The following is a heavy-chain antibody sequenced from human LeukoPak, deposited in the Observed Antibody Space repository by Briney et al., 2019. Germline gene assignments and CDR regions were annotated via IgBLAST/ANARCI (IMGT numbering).Heavy chain of an antibody. CDR2: ISGSGGST. V-gene: IGHV3-23*01. D-gene: IGHD3-22*01. J-gene: IGHJ4*02. CDR3: AKGPDRNYYFDY. CDR1: GFTFSRYA. Sequence: GGSLRLSCAASGFTFSRYAMSWVRQAPGKGLEWVSAISGSGGSTYYADSVKGRFTISRDNSKNTLYLQMKSLRAEDTAVYYCAKGPDRNYYFDYWGQGTLVTVSS.